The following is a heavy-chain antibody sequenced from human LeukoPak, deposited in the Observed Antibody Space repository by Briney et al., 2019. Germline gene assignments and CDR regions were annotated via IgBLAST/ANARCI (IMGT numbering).Heavy chain of an antibody. J-gene: IGHJ4*02. CDR1: GFTFSSYA. V-gene: IGHV3-23*01. CDR3: AKMGPSGSYSGFDY. CDR2: ISGSGGST. Sequence: PGGSLRLSCAASGFTFSSYAMSWVRQAPGKGLEWVSVISGSGGSTYSADSVKGRFTISRDNSKNTLFLQMNSLRAEDTAVYYCAKMGPSGSYSGFDYWGQGTLVTVSS. D-gene: IGHD1-26*01.